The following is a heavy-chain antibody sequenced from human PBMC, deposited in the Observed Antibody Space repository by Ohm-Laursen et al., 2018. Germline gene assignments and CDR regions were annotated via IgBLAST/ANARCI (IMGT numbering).Heavy chain of an antibody. Sequence: ASVKVSCKASGYTFTGYYMHWVRQAPGQGLEWMGWINPSSGGTNYAQKFQGRVTMTRDTSLSTAYMELSRLRSDDTAVYYCAREVRGEYYYYYYGMDVWGQGTTVTVSS. J-gene: IGHJ6*02. D-gene: IGHD2-2*01. V-gene: IGHV1-2*02. CDR1: GYTFTGYY. CDR3: AREVRGEYYYYYYGMDV. CDR2: INPSSGGT.